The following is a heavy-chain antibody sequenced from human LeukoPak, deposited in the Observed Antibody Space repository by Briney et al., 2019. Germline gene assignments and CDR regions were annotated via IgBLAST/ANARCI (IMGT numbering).Heavy chain of an antibody. CDR1: GFTFSSYS. CDR3: ARGYCSSTSCYPRYFQH. D-gene: IGHD2-2*01. Sequence: GGSLRLSCAASGFTFSSYSMNWVRQAPGKGLEGVSYISSSSSTIYYADSVKGRFTISRGNAKNSLYLQMNSLRAEDTAVYYCARGYCSSTSCYPRYFQHWGQGTLVTVSS. CDR2: ISSSSSTI. J-gene: IGHJ1*01. V-gene: IGHV3-48*01.